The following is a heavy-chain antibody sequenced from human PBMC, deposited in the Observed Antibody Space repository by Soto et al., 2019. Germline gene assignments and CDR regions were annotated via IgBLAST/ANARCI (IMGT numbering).Heavy chain of an antibody. Sequence: ASVKLSCEASGYSFTSYGISWVRQAPEQGLEWMGWISAYNGNTNYAQKLQGRVTMTTDTSTSTAYMELRSLRSDDTAVYYCARGLGVTIPLYGMDVWGQGTTVTVSS. CDR2: ISAYNGNT. D-gene: IGHD3-3*01. J-gene: IGHJ6*02. CDR3: ARGLGVTIPLYGMDV. V-gene: IGHV1-18*01. CDR1: GYSFTSYG.